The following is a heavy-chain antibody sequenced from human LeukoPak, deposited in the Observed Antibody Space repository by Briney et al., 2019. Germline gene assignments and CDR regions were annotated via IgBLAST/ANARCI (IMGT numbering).Heavy chain of an antibody. CDR2: ISGNGGST. CDR1: GFTFDDYA. D-gene: IGHD2-2*01. Sequence: GGSLRLSCAASGFTFDDYAMSWVRQAPGKGLEWVSAISGNGGSTYYADSVKGRFTISRDNSKNTLYLQMNSLRAEDTAVYYCAKSGKGCSSTSCYYYYYYGMDVWGQGTTVTVSS. J-gene: IGHJ6*02. V-gene: IGHV3-23*01. CDR3: AKSGKGCSSTSCYYYYYYGMDV.